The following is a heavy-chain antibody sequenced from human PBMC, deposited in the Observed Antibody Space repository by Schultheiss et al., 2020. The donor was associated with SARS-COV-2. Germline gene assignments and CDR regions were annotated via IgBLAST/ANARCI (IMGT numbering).Heavy chain of an antibody. CDR2: IYSGGST. Sequence: GGSLRLSCAASGFTVSSNYMSWVRQAPGKGLEWVSVIYSGGSTYYADSVKGRFTISRDNSKNTLYLQMNSLRAEDTAVYYCAKDVGLGTAGYFDLWGRGTLVTVSS. CDR3: AKDVGLGTAGYFDL. J-gene: IGHJ2*01. D-gene: IGHD7-27*01. V-gene: IGHV3-53*01. CDR1: GFTVSSNY.